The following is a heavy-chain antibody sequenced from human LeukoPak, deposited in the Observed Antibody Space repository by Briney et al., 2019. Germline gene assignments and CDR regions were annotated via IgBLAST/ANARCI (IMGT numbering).Heavy chain of an antibody. CDR1: GGTFSRNA. D-gene: IGHD4-11*01. CDR3: ASGSHTVSPIDC. V-gene: IGHV1-69*04. CDR2: INPILGMT. J-gene: IGHJ4*02. Sequence: SVKVSCKAFGGTFSRNAFTWVRQAPGQGLEWMGRINPILGMTNYAQKFQDRVSMSADKSTSTAYMELRSLRSEDTAVYYCASGSHTVSPIDCWGQGTLVTVSS.